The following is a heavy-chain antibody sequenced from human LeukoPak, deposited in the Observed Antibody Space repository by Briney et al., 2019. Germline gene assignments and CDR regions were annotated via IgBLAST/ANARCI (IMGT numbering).Heavy chain of an antibody. CDR1: GGSISSYY. CDR2: IYHSGST. CDR3: ARVGTYGSGSYLSWLDY. V-gene: IGHV4-59*01. Sequence: SETLSLTCTVSGGSISSYYWSWIRQPPGKGLEWIGYIYHSGSTSYNPSLKSRVTISVDTSKNQFSLKLSSVTAADTAVYYCARVGTYGSGSYLSWLDYWGQGTLVTVSS. J-gene: IGHJ4*02. D-gene: IGHD3-10*01.